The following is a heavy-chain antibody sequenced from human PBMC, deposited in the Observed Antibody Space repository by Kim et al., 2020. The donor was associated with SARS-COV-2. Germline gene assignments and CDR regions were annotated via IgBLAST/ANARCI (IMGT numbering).Heavy chain of an antibody. Sequence: PTYAQGFTGRFVFSLDTSGSTAYLQIGSLTAEDTAVYYCARVQRNSWSFDYWGQGTLVTVSS. J-gene: IGHJ4*02. CDR3: ARVQRNSWSFDY. D-gene: IGHD6-13*01. V-gene: IGHV7-4-1*01. CDR2: P.